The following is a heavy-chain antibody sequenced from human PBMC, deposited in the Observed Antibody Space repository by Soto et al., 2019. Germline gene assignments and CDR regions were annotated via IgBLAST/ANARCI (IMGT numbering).Heavy chain of an antibody. CDR1: GGSISSSNW. CDR3: ASQYSSGWGNWFDP. Sequence: QVQLQESGPGLVKPSGTLSLTCAVSGGSISSSNWWSWVRQPPGKGLEWIGEIYHSGGTNYNPSPKSRVTXXVXKXXTQFSLKLSSVTAADTAVYYCASQYSSGWGNWFDPWGQGTLVTVSS. V-gene: IGHV4-4*02. J-gene: IGHJ5*02. CDR2: IYHSGGT. D-gene: IGHD6-19*01.